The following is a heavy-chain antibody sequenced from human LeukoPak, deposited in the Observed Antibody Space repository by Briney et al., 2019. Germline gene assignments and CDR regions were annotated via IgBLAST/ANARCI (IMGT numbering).Heavy chain of an antibody. Sequence: SETLPLTCTVSGGSTSSYYWSWIRQPPGKGLEWIGYIYYSGSTNYNPSLKSRVTISVDTSKNQFSLKLSSVTAADTAVYYCASTALRWAYFDYWGQGTLVTVSS. CDR3: ASTALRWAYFDY. CDR1: GGSTSSYY. CDR2: IYYSGST. D-gene: IGHD4-23*01. V-gene: IGHV4-59*01. J-gene: IGHJ4*02.